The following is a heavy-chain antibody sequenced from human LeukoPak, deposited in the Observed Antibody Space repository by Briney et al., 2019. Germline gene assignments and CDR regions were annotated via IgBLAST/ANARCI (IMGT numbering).Heavy chain of an antibody. Sequence: GGSLRLSCAASGFTFSSYSMNWVRQAPGKGLEWVSSISSSSSYIYYADSVKGRFTISRDNAKNLLYLQMNSLRAEDTAVYYCARVFNFGYHDSSGYYYYFDYWGQGTLVTVSS. V-gene: IGHV3-21*01. CDR2: ISSSSSYI. CDR3: ARVFNFGYHDSSGYYYYFDY. D-gene: IGHD3-22*01. J-gene: IGHJ4*02. CDR1: GFTFSSYS.